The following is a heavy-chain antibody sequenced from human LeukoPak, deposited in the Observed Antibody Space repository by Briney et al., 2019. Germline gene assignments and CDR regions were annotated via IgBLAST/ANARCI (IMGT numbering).Heavy chain of an antibody. CDR3: ARELRYFDWSRWFDP. D-gene: IGHD3-9*01. CDR1: GFSFSSYE. V-gene: IGHV3-48*03. J-gene: IGHJ5*02. CDR2: IRSSGSTI. Sequence: GGSLRLSCAASGFSFSSYEMNWVRQAPGKGLEWVSYIRSSGSTINYADSVKGRFTISRDNAKNSLYLQMSSLRAEGTAVYYCARELRYFDWSRWFDPWGQGTLVTVSS.